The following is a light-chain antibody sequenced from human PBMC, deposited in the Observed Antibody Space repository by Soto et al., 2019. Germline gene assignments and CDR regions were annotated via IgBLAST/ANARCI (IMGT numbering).Light chain of an antibody. CDR1: QAITSA. Sequence: AIQMTQSPSSLSASTSDSVTISCRASQAITSALAWYQQKPGKPPKLLIYDVSTLEGGVPSRFSGSGSGTDFTLSIRSLQPEDFATYYCQQFQNYPLTFGGGTNVE. CDR3: QQFQNYPLT. V-gene: IGKV1D-13*01. CDR2: DVS. J-gene: IGKJ4*01.